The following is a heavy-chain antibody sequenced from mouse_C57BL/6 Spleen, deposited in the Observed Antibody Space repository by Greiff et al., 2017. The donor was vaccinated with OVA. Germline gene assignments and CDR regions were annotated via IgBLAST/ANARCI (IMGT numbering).Heavy chain of an antibody. CDR3: ARLRYAMDY. CDR2: IYPGSGNT. CDR1: GYTFTDYY. J-gene: IGHJ4*01. V-gene: IGHV1-76*01. Sequence: QVQLQQSGAELVRPGASVKLSCKASGYTFTDYYINWVKQRPGQGLEWIARIYPGSGNTYYNEKFKGKATLTAEKSSSTAYMQLSSLTSEDSAVYFCARLRYAMDYWGQGTSVTVSS.